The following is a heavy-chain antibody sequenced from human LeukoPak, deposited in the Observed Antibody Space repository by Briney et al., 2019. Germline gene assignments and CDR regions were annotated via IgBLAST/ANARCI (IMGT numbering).Heavy chain of an antibody. CDR1: GFTFRSYG. V-gene: IGHV3-30*18. CDR2: ISYDGSNK. CDR3: AKEGIDSSGFRSGGPDY. Sequence: GGSLRLSCAASGFTFRSYGIHWDRQAPGKGLEWVAVISYDGSNKYYSDSVKGRCTISRDNSKNTLYLQMNSLRLEDTALYYCAKEGIDSSGFRSGGPDYWGQGTLVTVSS. J-gene: IGHJ4*02. D-gene: IGHD6-19*01.